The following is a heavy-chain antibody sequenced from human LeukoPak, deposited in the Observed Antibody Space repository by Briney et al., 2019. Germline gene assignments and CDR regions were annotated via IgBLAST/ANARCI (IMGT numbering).Heavy chain of an antibody. CDR3: ARDEVGYDILTGYYSTWFDP. V-gene: IGHV4-61*01. D-gene: IGHD3-9*01. CDR1: GSSVSSGSYY. J-gene: IGHJ5*02. CDR2: FCYRGST. Sequence: PSETLSLTCTVSGSSVSSGSYYWSWIRQPPGKGLEWIGYFCYRGSTKYNPSLKSRVAISVDTSKNQFSLKLSSVTAADTAVHYCARDEVGYDILTGYYSTWFDPWGQGTLVTVSS.